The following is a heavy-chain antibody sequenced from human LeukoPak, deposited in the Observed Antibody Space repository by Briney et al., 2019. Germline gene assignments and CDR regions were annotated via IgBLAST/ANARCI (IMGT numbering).Heavy chain of an antibody. Sequence: SETLSLTCTVSGGSISSYYWSWIRQPAGKGLEWIGRIYFSGSTDYNPSLKSRVTMSVDTSRNQFSLKLSSVTAADTAVYYCARARYFDWSGYYMDVWGKGATVTISS. CDR3: ARARYFDWSGYYMDV. CDR1: GGSISSYY. V-gene: IGHV4-4*07. J-gene: IGHJ6*03. D-gene: IGHD3-9*01. CDR2: IYFSGST.